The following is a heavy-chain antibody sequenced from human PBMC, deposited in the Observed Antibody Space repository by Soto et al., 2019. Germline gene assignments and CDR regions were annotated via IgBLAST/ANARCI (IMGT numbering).Heavy chain of an antibody. D-gene: IGHD6-13*01. CDR3: ASHSSSKDY. V-gene: IGHV3-21*01. CDR1: GFTFSSYS. J-gene: IGHJ4*02. CDR2: ISSSSSYI. Sequence: EVQLVESGGGLVKPGGSLRLSCAASGFTFSSYSMNWVRQAPGKGLEWVSSISSSSSYIYYADSVKGRFTISRDNAKNSLYLQMNSLIAEHTAVYYCASHSSSKDYWGQGTLVTVSS.